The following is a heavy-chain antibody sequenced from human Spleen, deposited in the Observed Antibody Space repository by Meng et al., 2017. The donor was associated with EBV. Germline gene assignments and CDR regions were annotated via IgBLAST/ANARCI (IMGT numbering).Heavy chain of an antibody. CDR2: IFHSGST. CDR1: GGFISSSSYY. CDR3: TRRGLSNWYFDL. J-gene: IGHJ2*01. D-gene: IGHD2-21*01. Sequence: QLRLQDSGPGLVKPSDTLSLTCTVSGGFISSSSYYWGWIRQPPGKGLEWIGSIFHSGSTYYNPSLTSRVTVSVDTSKNQFSLKVSSVTATDTAVYYCTRRGLSNWYFDLWGRGTLVTVSS. V-gene: IGHV4-39*01.